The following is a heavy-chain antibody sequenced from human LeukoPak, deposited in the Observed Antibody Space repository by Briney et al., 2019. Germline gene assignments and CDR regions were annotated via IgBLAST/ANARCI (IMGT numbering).Heavy chain of an antibody. Sequence: SETLSLTCTVSGGSISSYYWSWIRQPPGKGLEWIGYIYYSGSTNYNPSLKSRVTISVDTSKNQFSLKLSSVTAADTAVYYCARTRGYSYGYLDYWGQGTLVTVSS. CDR2: IYYSGST. V-gene: IGHV4-59*08. J-gene: IGHJ4*02. CDR3: ARTRGYSYGYLDY. D-gene: IGHD5-18*01. CDR1: GGSISSYY.